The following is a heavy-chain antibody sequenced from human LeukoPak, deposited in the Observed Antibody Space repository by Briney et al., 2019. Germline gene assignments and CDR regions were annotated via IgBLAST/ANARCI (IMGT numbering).Heavy chain of an antibody. CDR3: ARAETTVTLGIDYFDY. J-gene: IGHJ4*02. CDR1: GYTFTSYY. D-gene: IGHD4-17*01. V-gene: IGHV1-46*01. Sequence: ASVKVSCKASGYTFTSYYMHWVRQAPGQGLEWMGIINPSGGSTSYAQKFQGRVTMTRDTSTSTVYMELSSLRSEDTAVYYCARAETTVTLGIDYFDYWGQGTLVTVSS. CDR2: INPSGGST.